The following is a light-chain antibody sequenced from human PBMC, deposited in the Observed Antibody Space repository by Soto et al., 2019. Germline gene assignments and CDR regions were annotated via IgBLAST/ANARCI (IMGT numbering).Light chain of an antibody. CDR1: PSVSRCY. CDR2: GAA. CDR3: HQYGSSPST. J-gene: IGKJ1*01. V-gene: IGKV3-20*01. Sequence: EIVLTQSPATLSLSPCERAPLSCRASPSVSRCYLAWYLQNAGHAPRLLIYGAASRATGIPDRISGSGYGTAFTLTISRLEPADFAVYYCHQYGSSPSTFGQGTKVDIK.